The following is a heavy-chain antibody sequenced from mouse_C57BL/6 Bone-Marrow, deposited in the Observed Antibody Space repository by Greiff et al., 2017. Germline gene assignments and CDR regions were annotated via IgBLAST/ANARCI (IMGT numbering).Heavy chain of an antibody. CDR1: GFTFSSYG. D-gene: IGHD2-3*01. CDR3: ARHCIYDGYYGDY. CDR2: ISSGGSYT. V-gene: IGHV5-6*01. Sequence: EVKLVESGGDLVKPGGSLKLSCAASGFTFSSYGMSWVRQTPDKRLEWVATISSGGSYTYYPDSVKGRFTISRDKAKNTLYLQISSLKSEDTAMYYCARHCIYDGYYGDYWGQGTTLTVSS. J-gene: IGHJ2*01.